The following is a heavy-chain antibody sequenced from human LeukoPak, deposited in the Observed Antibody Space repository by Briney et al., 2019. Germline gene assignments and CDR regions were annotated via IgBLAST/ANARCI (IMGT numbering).Heavy chain of an antibody. CDR2: IYYSGST. CDR3: ARDNQYNSDSSDYGGTNFDY. V-gene: IGHV4-39*07. J-gene: IGHJ4*02. CDR1: GFTFTSYN. D-gene: IGHD3-22*01. Sequence: PGGSLRLSCAASGFTFTSYNMNWIRQPPGKGLEWIGSIYYSGSTYYNPSLKSRGTISGDTSKNRFSLKLSSVTAADTAMYYCARDNQYNSDSSDYGGTNFDYWGQGTLVAVSS.